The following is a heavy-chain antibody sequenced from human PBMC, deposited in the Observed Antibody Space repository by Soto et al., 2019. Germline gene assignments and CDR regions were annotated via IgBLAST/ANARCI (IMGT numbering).Heavy chain of an antibody. J-gene: IGHJ4*02. Sequence: GGSLRLSCAATGFTFSDYYMSWIRQAPGKGLEWVSYISSSSSYTNYADSVKGRFTISRDNAKNSLYLQMNSLRAEDTAVYYCARDHHRYSGYDYVDYWGQGT. D-gene: IGHD5-12*01. CDR3: ARDHHRYSGYDYVDY. V-gene: IGHV3-11*05. CDR2: ISSSSSYT. CDR1: GFTFSDYY.